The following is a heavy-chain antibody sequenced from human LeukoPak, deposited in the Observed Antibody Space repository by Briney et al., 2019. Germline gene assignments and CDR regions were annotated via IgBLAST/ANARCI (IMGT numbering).Heavy chain of an antibody. Sequence: ASVKVSCKASGGTFSSYAISWVRQAPGQGLEWMGGIIPIFGTANYAQKFQGRVTITTDESTSTAYMELSSLRSEDTAVYYCARANRIAARLRYYYMDVWGKGTTVTVSS. CDR3: ARANRIAARLRYYYMDV. CDR1: GGTFSSYA. V-gene: IGHV1-69*05. J-gene: IGHJ6*03. D-gene: IGHD6-6*01. CDR2: IIPIFGTA.